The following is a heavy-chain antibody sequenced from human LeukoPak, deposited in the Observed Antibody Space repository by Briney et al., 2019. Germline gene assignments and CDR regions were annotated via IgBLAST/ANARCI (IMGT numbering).Heavy chain of an antibody. V-gene: IGHV4-34*01. Sequence: SETLSLTCAAYGGSFSGYYWSWIRQPPGKGLEWIGEINHSGSTNYNPSLKSRVTISVDTSKNQFSLKLSSVTAADTAVYYCARGPGAFDIWGQGTMVTVSS. CDR1: GGSFSGYY. CDR3: ARGPGAFDI. J-gene: IGHJ3*02. CDR2: INHSGST.